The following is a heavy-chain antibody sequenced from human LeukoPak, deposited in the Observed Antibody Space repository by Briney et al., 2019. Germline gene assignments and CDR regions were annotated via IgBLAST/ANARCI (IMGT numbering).Heavy chain of an antibody. Sequence: GGSLRLSCAASGFAFSDYWMSWVRQAPGKGLEWVASIKQDGSEKYYMDSVKGRFTISRDNAKNSLSLQMNSLRAEDTAVYFCARRAGGYSHPYDYWGQGILVTVSS. J-gene: IGHJ4*02. CDR3: ARRAGGYSHPYDY. V-gene: IGHV3-7*01. CDR2: IKQDGSEK. D-gene: IGHD4-23*01. CDR1: GFAFSDYW.